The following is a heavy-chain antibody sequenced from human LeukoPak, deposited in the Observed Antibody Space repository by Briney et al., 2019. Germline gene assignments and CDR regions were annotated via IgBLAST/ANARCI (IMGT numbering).Heavy chain of an antibody. V-gene: IGHV4-39*01. Sequence: SETLSLTCTVSGGSISSSSYYWGWLRQPPGKGLEWIGSIYYSGSTYYNPSLKSRVTISVDTSKNQFSLNLSSVTAADTAVYYCARLYYDSSGYYQICYFDYWGQGTLVTVSS. D-gene: IGHD3-22*01. J-gene: IGHJ4*02. CDR2: IYYSGST. CDR3: ARLYYDSSGYYQICYFDY. CDR1: GGSISSSSYY.